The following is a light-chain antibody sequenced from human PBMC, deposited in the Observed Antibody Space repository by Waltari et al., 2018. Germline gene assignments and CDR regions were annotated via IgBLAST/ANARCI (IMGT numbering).Light chain of an antibody. Sequence: QSVLTQPASVSGSPGQSITISCTGTNSDVGGYNYVSWYQQYPGKAPRLMIYDVTKRPSGVSNRFSASKSGNTASLTISGLQAEDEADYYCSSYTSSGTLRIFGGGTKVTAL. CDR3: SSYTSSGTLRI. V-gene: IGLV2-14*01. CDR1: NSDVGGYNY. CDR2: DVT. J-gene: IGLJ2*01.